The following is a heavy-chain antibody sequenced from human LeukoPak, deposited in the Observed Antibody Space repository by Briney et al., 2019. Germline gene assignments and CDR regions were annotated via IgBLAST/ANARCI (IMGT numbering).Heavy chain of an antibody. Sequence: GGSLRLSCAASGFTFNNYAMNWVRQAPGKGLEWVSTITGYSTKTYYSDSVKGWFTISRDNSMNTLYLQMTSLRAEDAAVYYCAKDREVVVDTTHPRFAMHVWGEGTTVTVSS. CDR2: ITGYSTKT. CDR3: AKDREVVVDTTHPRFAMHV. CDR1: GFTFNNYA. D-gene: IGHD3-22*01. J-gene: IGHJ6*04. V-gene: IGHV3-23*01.